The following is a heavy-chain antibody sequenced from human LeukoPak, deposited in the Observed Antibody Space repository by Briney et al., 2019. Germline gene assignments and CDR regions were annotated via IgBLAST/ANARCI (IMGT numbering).Heavy chain of an antibody. CDR1: GGFISNYY. CDR3: AGVKRNRLVAVTALNWYFDL. V-gene: IGHV4-59*13. D-gene: IGHD2-21*02. J-gene: IGHJ2*01. Sequence: SETLSLTCTVSGGFISNYYWSWIRQPPGKGLEWIGFIYYSGSTTYNPSLQSRVTISVDTSKNQFSLKLSSVIAADTAVYYCAGVKRNRLVAVTALNWYFDLWGRGTLVTVSS. CDR2: IYYSGST.